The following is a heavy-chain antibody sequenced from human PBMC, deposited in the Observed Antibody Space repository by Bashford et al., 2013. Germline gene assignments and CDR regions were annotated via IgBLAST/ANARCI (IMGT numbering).Heavy chain of an antibody. J-gene: IGHJ6*02. CDR1: GGSISSGGYY. V-gene: IGHV4-31*03. Sequence: SETLSLTCTVSGGSISSGGYYWSWIRQHPGKGLEWIGYIYYTGSTYYNPSLKSRLTISVDTSKNQLSLKLSSVTAADTAVYYCARGGLVYGMDVWGQGTTVTVSS. CDR2: IYYTGST. CDR3: ARGGLVYGMDV. D-gene: IGHD6-19*01.